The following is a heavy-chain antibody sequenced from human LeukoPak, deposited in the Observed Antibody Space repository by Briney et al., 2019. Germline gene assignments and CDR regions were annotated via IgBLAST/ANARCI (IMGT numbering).Heavy chain of an antibody. J-gene: IGHJ4*02. D-gene: IGHD3-22*01. V-gene: IGHV4-4*07. CDR1: GGPISSYY. Sequence: SETLSLTCTVSGGPISSYYWSWIRQPAGKGLEWIGRIYTSGSTNYNPSLKSRVTMSVDTSKNQFSLKLSSVTAADTAVYYCARLSYDSSGYSFDYWGQGTLVTVSS. CDR3: ARLSYDSSGYSFDY. CDR2: IYTSGST.